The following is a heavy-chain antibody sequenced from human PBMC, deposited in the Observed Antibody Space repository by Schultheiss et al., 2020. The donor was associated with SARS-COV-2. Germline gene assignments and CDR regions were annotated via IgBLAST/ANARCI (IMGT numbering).Heavy chain of an antibody. CDR3: ARGGGAFDI. CDR1: GFTFSSYA. Sequence: GGSLRLSCAASGFTFSSYAMHWVRQAPGKGLEWVAVISYDGSNKYYADSVKGRFTISRDNSKNTLYLQMNRLRAEDTAVYYCARGGGAFDIWGQGTMVTVSS. CDR2: ISYDGSNK. V-gene: IGHV3-30*01. D-gene: IGHD3-16*01. J-gene: IGHJ3*02.